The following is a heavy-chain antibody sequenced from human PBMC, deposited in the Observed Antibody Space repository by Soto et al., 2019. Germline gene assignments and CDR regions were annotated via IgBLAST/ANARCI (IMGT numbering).Heavy chain of an antibody. V-gene: IGHV1-2*04. CDR1: GYTFTGYY. J-gene: IGHJ6*02. CDR2: INPNSGGT. Sequence: ASVKVSCKASGYTFTGYYMHWVRQAPGQGLEWMGWINPNSGGTNYAQKFQGWVTMTRDTSISTAYMELSRLRSDDTAVYYCATSGSYYGYYYYGMDVWGQGTTVTASS. D-gene: IGHD1-26*01. CDR3: ATSGSYYGYYYYGMDV.